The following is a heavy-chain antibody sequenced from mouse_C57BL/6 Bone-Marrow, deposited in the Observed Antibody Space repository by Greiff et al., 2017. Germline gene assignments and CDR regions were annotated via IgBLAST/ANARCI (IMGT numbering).Heavy chain of an antibody. V-gene: IGHV1-7*01. CDR1: GYTFTSYW. CDR2: INPSSGYT. CDR3: AIEPLWYFDV. Sequence: QVQLQQSGAELAKPGATVKLSCKASGYTFTSYWMHWVKQRPGQGLEWIGYINPSSGYTKYNQKFKDKATLTADKSSSTAYMQLSSLTYEDSAVYYCAIEPLWYFDVWGTGTTVTVSS. J-gene: IGHJ1*03.